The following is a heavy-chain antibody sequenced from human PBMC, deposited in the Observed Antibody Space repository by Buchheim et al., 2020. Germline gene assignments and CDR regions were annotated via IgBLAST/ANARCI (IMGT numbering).Heavy chain of an antibody. J-gene: IGHJ6*02. CDR3: AKGSTTSYGMDV. CDR2: ISYDGSNK. CDR1: GFTFSSYG. Sequence: QVQLVESGGGVVQTGRSLRLSCAASGFTFSSYGMHWVRQAPGKGLEWVAVISYDGSNKYYADSVKGRFTISRDNSKNTLYLQMNSLRAEDTAVYYCAKGSTTSYGMDVWGQETT. D-gene: IGHD2-2*01. V-gene: IGHV3-30*18.